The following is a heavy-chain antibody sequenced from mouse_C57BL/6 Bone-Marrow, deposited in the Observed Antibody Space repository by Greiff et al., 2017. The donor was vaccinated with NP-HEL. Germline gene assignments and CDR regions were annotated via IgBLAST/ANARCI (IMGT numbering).Heavy chain of an antibody. CDR1: GFSLTSYG. Sequence: QVQLKESGPGLVQPSQSLSITCTVSGFSLTSYGVHWVRQSPGKGLEWLGVIWSGGSTDYNAAFISRLSISKDNSKSQVFFKMNSLQADDTAIYYCARNMMALYYFDYWGQGTTLTVSS. J-gene: IGHJ2*01. D-gene: IGHD2-3*01. CDR3: ARNMMALYYFDY. CDR2: IWSGGST. V-gene: IGHV2-2*01.